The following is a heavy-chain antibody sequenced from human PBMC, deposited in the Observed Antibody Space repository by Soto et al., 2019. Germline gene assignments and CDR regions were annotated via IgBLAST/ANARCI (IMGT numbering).Heavy chain of an antibody. J-gene: IGHJ4*02. CDR2: ISAYNGNT. V-gene: IGHV1-18*01. Sequence: QVQLVQSGAEVKKPGASVKVSCKASGYTFTSYGISWVRQAPGQGLEWMGWISAYNGNTNYAQKLQGRVTMTTDTSTRKGYKEVRSLQSDDTAVDWWARDPYYYHSSGYYYWGQGNLVTVSS. D-gene: IGHD3-22*01. CDR3: ARDPYYYHSSGYYY. CDR1: GYTFTSYG.